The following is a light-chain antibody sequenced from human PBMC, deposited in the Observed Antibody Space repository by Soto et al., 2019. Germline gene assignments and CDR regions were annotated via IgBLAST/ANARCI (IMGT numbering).Light chain of an antibody. CDR3: SSDAGSYNFV. CDR1: SSDVGGYNY. CDR2: GVS. V-gene: IGLV2-8*01. Sequence: QSVLTQPPSASGSPGQSVTISCTGTSSDVGGYNYVSWYQQHPGKAPKLMVYGVSKRPSGVPDRFSGSKSGNTASLTVSGLQAEGESDYYCSSDAGSYNFVFGTGTKVTVL. J-gene: IGLJ1*01.